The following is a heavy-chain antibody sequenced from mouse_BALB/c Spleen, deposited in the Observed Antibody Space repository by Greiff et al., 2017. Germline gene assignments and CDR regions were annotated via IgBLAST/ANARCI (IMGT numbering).Heavy chain of an antibody. CDR2: IYPGDGDT. J-gene: IGHJ2*01. Sequence: VKLMESGAELVRPGSSVKISCKASGYGFSSYWMNWVKQRPGQGLEWIGQIYPGDGDTNYNGKFKGKATLTADKSSSTAYMQLSSLTSEDSAVYFCARDFDYWGQGTTLTVSS. V-gene: IGHV1-80*01. CDR1: GYGFSSYW. CDR3: ARDFDY.